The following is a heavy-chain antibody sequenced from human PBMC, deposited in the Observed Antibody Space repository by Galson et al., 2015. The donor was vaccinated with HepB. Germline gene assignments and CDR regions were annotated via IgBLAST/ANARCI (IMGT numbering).Heavy chain of an antibody. V-gene: IGHV3-30*04. J-gene: IGHJ4*02. CDR1: GFTFSDHA. D-gene: IGHD3-3*01. Sequence: SLRLSCAASGFTFSDHAMHWVRQAPGKGLEWVAVVSFGGNNIYYADSVKGRFTVSRENSKNMLYLQMNSLRLEDTAIYYCAKDGGSGLRYLEWVVSGHYFDHWGQGSLVTVSS. CDR3: AKDGGSGLRYLEWVVSGHYFDH. CDR2: VSFGGNNI.